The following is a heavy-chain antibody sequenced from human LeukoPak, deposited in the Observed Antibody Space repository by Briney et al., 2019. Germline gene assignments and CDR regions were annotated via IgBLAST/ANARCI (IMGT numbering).Heavy chain of an antibody. D-gene: IGHD1-26*01. CDR2: IKQDGSEK. CDR3: ARVWSGSYRTAHNFDY. J-gene: IGHJ4*02. Sequence: GGSLRLSCAASGFTFSSYWMSWVRQAPGKGLEWVANIKQDGSEKYYVDSVKGRFTISRDNAKNSLYLQMNSLRAEDTAVYYCARVWSGSYRTAHNFDYWGQGTLVTVSS. V-gene: IGHV3-7*01. CDR1: GFTFSSYW.